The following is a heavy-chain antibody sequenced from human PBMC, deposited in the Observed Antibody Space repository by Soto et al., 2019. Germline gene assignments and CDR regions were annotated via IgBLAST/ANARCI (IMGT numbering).Heavy chain of an antibody. CDR2: IIPSFGTA. Sequence: SVKVSCKASGYTFTSYYMHWVRQAPGQGLEWMGMIIPSFGTASYAQKFQGRVTITADESTSTAYMELSSLRSEDTAVYYCARSGFPGIAAYWGQGTLVTVSS. D-gene: IGHD6-13*01. CDR1: GYTFTSYY. CDR3: ARSGFPGIAAY. J-gene: IGHJ4*02. V-gene: IGHV1-69*13.